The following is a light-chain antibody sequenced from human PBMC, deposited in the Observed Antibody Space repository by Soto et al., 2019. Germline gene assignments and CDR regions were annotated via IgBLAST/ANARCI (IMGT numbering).Light chain of an antibody. CDR2: DAS. J-gene: IGKJ2*01. V-gene: IGKV1-5*01. Sequence: DIQITQSPSTLSASVGGRVTITCRASQSISSWLAWYQQKPGKAPKLLIDDASSLESGVPSRFSGSGSGTEFSLTISTLQPDDFATYYCQQYNSYPYTFGQGTKVDI. CDR1: QSISSW. CDR3: QQYNSYPYT.